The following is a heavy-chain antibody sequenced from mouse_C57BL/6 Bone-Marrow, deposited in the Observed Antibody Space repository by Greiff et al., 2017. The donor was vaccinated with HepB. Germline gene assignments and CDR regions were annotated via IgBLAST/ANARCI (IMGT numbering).Heavy chain of an antibody. Sequence: VQLQQSGPELVKPGASVKISCKASGYSFTGYYMNWVKQSPEKSLEWIGEINPSTGGTTYNQKFKAKATLTVDKSSSTAYMQLKSLTSEDSAVYYCARRFTTVVDFDYWGQGTTLTVSS. D-gene: IGHD1-1*01. V-gene: IGHV1-42*01. CDR3: ARRFTTVVDFDY. J-gene: IGHJ2*01. CDR2: INPSTGGT. CDR1: GYSFTGYY.